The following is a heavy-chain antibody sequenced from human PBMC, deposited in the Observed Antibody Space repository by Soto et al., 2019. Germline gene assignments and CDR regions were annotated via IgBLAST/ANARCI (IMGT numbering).Heavy chain of an antibody. J-gene: IGHJ6*02. Sequence: GSLRLSCAASGFTVSTNYMNWVRQAPGKGLEWVSIIYNVGSTYYADSVRGRFTIARDNSKNTLYLQMNNLRVEDTAVYYCARDSQGVPAVTTGYHYFGMDVWGQGTTVTVSS. CDR3: ARDSQGVPAVTTGYHYFGMDV. CDR2: IYNVGST. D-gene: IGHD2-2*01. CDR1: GFTVSTNY. V-gene: IGHV3-53*01.